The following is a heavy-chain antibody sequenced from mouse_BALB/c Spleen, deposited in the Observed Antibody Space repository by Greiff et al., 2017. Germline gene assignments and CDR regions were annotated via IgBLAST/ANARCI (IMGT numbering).Heavy chain of an antibody. CDR3: ARGGGGDDGYFDY. CDR1: GFTFSSYA. D-gene: IGHD2-12*01. Sequence: EVQLVESGGGLVKPGGSLKLSCAASGFTFSSYAMSWVRQTPEKRLEWVASISSGGSTYYPDSVKGRFTISRDNARNILYLQMSSLRSEDTAMYYCARGGGGDDGYFDYWGQGTTLTVSS. J-gene: IGHJ2*01. V-gene: IGHV5-6-5*01. CDR2: ISSGGST.